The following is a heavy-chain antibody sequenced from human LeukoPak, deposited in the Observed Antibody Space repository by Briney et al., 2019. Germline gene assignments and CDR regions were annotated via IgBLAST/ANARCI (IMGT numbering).Heavy chain of an antibody. CDR3: ARGHRFQNWFDS. CDR2: INPYTGGT. V-gene: IGHV1-2*02. D-gene: IGHD2-21*01. Sequence: ASVKASCKASGYTFTDYYMHWVRQAPGQGLEWLGWINPYTGGTNYGQKFQGRVTMTRDTSISTAYMELSRLRSDDTAMYYCARGHRFQNWFDSWGQGTQVTVSS. J-gene: IGHJ5*01. CDR1: GYTFTDYY.